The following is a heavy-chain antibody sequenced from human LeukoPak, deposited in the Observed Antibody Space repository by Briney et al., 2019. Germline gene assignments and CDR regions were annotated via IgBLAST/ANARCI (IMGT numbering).Heavy chain of an antibody. V-gene: IGHV1-69*06. D-gene: IGHD5-12*01. CDR1: GGTSSSYA. CDR3: ARGGYSGYDYQEFDY. Sequence: ASVKVSCKASGGTSSSYAISWVRQAPGQGLEWVGGIIPIFGTANYAQKFQGRVTITADKATSTAYMELSSLRSEDTDVYYCARGGYSGYDYQEFDYWGQGTLVTVSS. CDR2: IIPIFGTA. J-gene: IGHJ4*02.